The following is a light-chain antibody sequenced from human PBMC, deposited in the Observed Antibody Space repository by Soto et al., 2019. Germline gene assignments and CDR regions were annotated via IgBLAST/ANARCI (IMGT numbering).Light chain of an antibody. CDR2: EVS. CDR1: RTEFADGYYH. V-gene: IGLV2-14*01. J-gene: IGLJ1*01. Sequence: SSLTPTASVSGSPGQAIALSLTGVRTEFADGYYHVSWYQQPPGQAPQLIIYEVSNRPSGVSDRFSGSKSGNTASLTISGLQAEDEAEYYCTSYTSSTPFYVFGTGTKVTVL. CDR3: TSYTSSTPFYV.